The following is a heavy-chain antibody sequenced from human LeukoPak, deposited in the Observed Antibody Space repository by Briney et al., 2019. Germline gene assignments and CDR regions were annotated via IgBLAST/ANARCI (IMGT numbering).Heavy chain of an antibody. J-gene: IGHJ4*02. V-gene: IGHV1-69*05. CDR3: ARLGTYGDDLDY. D-gene: IGHD4-17*01. Sequence: CIIPIFGTANYAQKFQGRVTITTDESTSTAYMELSSLRSEDTAVYYCARLGTYGDDLDYWGQGTLFTVSS. CDR2: IIPIFGTA.